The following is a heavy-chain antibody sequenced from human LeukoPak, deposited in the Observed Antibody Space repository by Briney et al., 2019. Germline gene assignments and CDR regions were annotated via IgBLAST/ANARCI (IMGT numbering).Heavy chain of an antibody. CDR2: IYYSGST. CDR1: GGSISSSSHY. CDR3: ARQGFYYYDSSGYYYDY. D-gene: IGHD3-22*01. Sequence: SETLSLTCTVSGGSISSSSHYWGWLRQPPGKGLEWIGSIYYSGSTYYNPSLKSRVTISVDTSKNQFSLKLSSVTAADTAVYYCARQGFYYYDSSGYYYDYWGQGTLVTVSS. J-gene: IGHJ4*02. V-gene: IGHV4-39*01.